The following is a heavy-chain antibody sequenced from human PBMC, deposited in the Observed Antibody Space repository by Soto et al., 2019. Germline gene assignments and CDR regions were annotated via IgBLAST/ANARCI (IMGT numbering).Heavy chain of an antibody. V-gene: IGHV3-23*01. Sequence: VQLSASGGGLVRPGGSLRLSCVASGFTFSSYAMAWVRQAPGKGLEWVSVISGSGDNIYYADSVKGRFTFSRDNSKNTLNLQMNSLRAEDTAVYFCARDGRFSSSWYGSLGFWGQGTLVTVSS. CDR2: ISGSGDNI. D-gene: IGHD6-13*01. CDR1: GFTFSSYA. CDR3: ARDGRFSSSWYGSLGF. J-gene: IGHJ4*02.